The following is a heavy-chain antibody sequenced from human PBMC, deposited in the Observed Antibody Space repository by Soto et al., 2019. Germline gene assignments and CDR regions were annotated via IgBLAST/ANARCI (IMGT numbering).Heavy chain of an antibody. CDR3: ARGVVVAAYYYYGMDV. J-gene: IGHJ6*02. CDR2: IKQDGSEK. D-gene: IGHD2-15*01. V-gene: IGHV3-7*04. CDR1: GFTFSSYW. Sequence: EVQLVESGGGLVQPGGSLRLSCAASGFTFSSYWMSWVRQAPGKGLEWVANIKQDGSEKYYVDSVKGRFTISRDNAKNSLYLQMNSLRAEDTAVYYCARGVVVAAYYYYGMDVWGQGTTVTVSS.